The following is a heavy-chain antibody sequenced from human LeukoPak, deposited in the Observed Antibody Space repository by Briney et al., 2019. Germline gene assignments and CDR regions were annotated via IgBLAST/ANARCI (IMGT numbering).Heavy chain of an antibody. CDR3: ESVGVVADYGLDV. CDR2: INPNTGAT. V-gene: IGHV1-2*02. CDR1: GYTLTGHY. Sequence: ASVKVSCKASGYTLTGHYLHWVRQAPGQGLEWMGWINPNTGATTYAQRFQGRVTLTRDTSISTAYMDLSRLRPDDTAVYYCESVGVVADYGLDVWGQGTTVTVSS. D-gene: IGHD2-15*01. J-gene: IGHJ6*02.